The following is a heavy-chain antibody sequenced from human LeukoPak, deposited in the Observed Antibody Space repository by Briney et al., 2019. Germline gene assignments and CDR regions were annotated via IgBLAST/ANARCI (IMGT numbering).Heavy chain of an antibody. V-gene: IGHV3-74*01. Sequence: PGGSLRLSCAASGFTFSRYWMHWVRQVPGKGPVWVSRIDSDVSSTGYADFVQGRFTISRDNSENTLFLQMNSLRAEDTAVYYCARTLAADCTNGVCPNRYYYYYYYMDVWGKGTKVTVSS. D-gene: IGHD2-8*01. CDR1: GFTFSRYW. J-gene: IGHJ6*03. CDR2: IDSDVSST. CDR3: ARTLAADCTNGVCPNRYYYYYYYMDV.